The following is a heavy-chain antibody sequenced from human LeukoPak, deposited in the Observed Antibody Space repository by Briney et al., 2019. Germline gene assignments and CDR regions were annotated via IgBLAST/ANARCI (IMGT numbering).Heavy chain of an antibody. CDR3: ARPNYDILTGYPFDY. V-gene: IGHV1-18*01. CDR2: ISAYNANT. D-gene: IGHD3-9*01. Sequence: VASVKVSCKASAYTFTSYGISWVRQAPGQGLEWMGWISAYNANTNYAQKLQGRVTMTADTSTSTAYMELRSLRSDDTAVYYCARPNYDILTGYPFDYWGQGTLVTVSP. CDR1: AYTFTSYG. J-gene: IGHJ4*02.